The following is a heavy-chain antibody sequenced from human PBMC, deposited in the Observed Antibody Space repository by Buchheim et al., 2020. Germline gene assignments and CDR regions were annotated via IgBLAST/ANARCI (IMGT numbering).Heavy chain of an antibody. CDR1: GFSLSTTGVG. CDR2: IYWDDDK. J-gene: IGHJ6*02. D-gene: IGHD2-21*01. Sequence: QITLRESGPTLVKPTEPLTLTCTFSGFSLSTTGVGVGWIRRPPGEALEWLAIIYWDDDKRYSPSLQSRLTITKDPSKTQVALRMTYTDPVNTATYYCVHTSCAGDCSRRYNYDMDVWGQGTT. V-gene: IGHV2-5*02. CDR3: VHTSCAGDCSRRYNYDMDV.